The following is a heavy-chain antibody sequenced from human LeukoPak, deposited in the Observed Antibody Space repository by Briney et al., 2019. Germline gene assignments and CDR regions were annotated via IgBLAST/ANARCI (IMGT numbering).Heavy chain of an antibody. V-gene: IGHV3-23*01. Sequence: GGSLRLSCAASGFTFSSYAMSWVRQAPGKGLEWVSAISGSGGSTYYADSVKGRFTISRDNSKNTLYLQMNSLRAEDTAVYYCAKDSSSHVGCGYGFDYWGQGTLVTVSS. CDR3: AKDSSSHVGCGYGFDY. CDR1: GFTFSSYA. D-gene: IGHD5-18*01. J-gene: IGHJ4*02. CDR2: ISGSGGST.